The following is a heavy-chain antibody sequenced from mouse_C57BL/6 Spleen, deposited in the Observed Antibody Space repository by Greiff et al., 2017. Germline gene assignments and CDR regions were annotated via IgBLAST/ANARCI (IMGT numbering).Heavy chain of an antibody. V-gene: IGHV5-17*01. CDR1: GFTFSDYG. CDR3: ARWRGYYFDY. CDR2: ISSGSSTI. J-gene: IGHJ2*01. Sequence: EVKLVESGGGLVKPGGSLKLSCAASGFTFSDYGMHWVRQAPEKGLEWVAYISSGSSTIYYADTVKGRFTISRDNAKNTLFLQMTSLRSEDTAMYYCARWRGYYFDYWGQGTTLTVCS.